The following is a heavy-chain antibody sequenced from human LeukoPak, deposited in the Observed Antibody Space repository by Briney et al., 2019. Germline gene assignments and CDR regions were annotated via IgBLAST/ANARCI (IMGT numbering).Heavy chain of an antibody. Sequence: SETLSLTCTVSGGSISSYYRSWMRQPPGKGLEWIGYIYYSGSNNNTPSLKSPVTISVDTSKNHFSLKLSSVTAADTAVYYCARSGAIAVAGSGLEFYGMDVWGQGTTVTVSS. V-gene: IGHV4-59*08. CDR2: IYYSGSN. J-gene: IGHJ6*02. CDR1: GGSISSYY. CDR3: ARSGAIAVAGSGLEFYGMDV. D-gene: IGHD6-19*01.